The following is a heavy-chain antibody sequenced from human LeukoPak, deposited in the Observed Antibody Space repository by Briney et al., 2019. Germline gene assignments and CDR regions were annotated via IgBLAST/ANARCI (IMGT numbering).Heavy chain of an antibody. CDR1: GFTFSSYA. CDR2: ISYDGSNK. Sequence: GGSLRLSCAASGFTFSSYAMHWVRQAPDKGLEWVAVISYDGSNKYYADSVKGRFTISRDNSKNALYLQMNSLRAEDTAVYYCARIAMVRGVIDDYWGQGTLVTVSS. J-gene: IGHJ4*02. V-gene: IGHV3-30*04. D-gene: IGHD3-10*01. CDR3: ARIAMVRGVIDDY.